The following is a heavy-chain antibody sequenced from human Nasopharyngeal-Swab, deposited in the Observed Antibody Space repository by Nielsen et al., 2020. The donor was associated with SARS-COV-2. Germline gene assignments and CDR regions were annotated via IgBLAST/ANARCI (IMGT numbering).Heavy chain of an antibody. CDR3: ARHGVAEDY. V-gene: IGHV1-18*01. CDR2: IGAYNGNT. J-gene: IGHJ4*02. CDR1: GYILTSYD. Sequence: SVQVSCKASGYILTSYDISWVRQARGQGLEWMGWIGAYNGNTNYAQKFQDRVTMTTDTSTSTVYMELRSLRSDDTAVYYCARHGVAEDYWGQGTLVTVSS. D-gene: IGHD3-3*01.